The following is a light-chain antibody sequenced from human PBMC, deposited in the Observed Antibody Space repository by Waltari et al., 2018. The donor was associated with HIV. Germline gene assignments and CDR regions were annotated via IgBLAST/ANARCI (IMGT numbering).Light chain of an antibody. J-gene: IGLJ2*01. CDR2: EVN. Sequence: QSALTQPPSVSGSPGQSVTISCTGTRSAVGPYNRVSWYRQPPGTVVIYEVNTRPSGGPGRCSESQADNTASLTISGLQAEDEADYYCTSYTARGTVVVGGGTKRTVL. V-gene: IGLV2-18*02. CDR1: RSAVGPYNR. CDR3: TSYTARGTVV.